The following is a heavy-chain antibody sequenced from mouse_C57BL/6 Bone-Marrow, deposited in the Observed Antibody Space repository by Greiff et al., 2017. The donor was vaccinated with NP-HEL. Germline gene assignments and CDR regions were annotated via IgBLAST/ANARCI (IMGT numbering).Heavy chain of an antibody. V-gene: IGHV5-6*01. CDR1: GFTFSSYG. CDR3: ATTHYFDY. J-gene: IGHJ2*01. CDR2: ISSGGSYT. Sequence: EVKLMESGGDLVKPGGSLKLSCAASGFTFSSYGMSWVRQTPDKRLEWVATISSGGSYTYYPDSVKGRFTISRDNAKNTLYLQMSSLKSEDTAMYYCATTHYFDYWGQGTTLTVSS. D-gene: IGHD6-1*01.